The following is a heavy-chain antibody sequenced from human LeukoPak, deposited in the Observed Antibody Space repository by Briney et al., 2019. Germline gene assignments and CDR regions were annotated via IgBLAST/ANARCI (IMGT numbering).Heavy chain of an antibody. CDR3: ARGHYIWGTYRQYFDY. D-gene: IGHD3-16*02. J-gene: IGHJ4*02. Sequence: SETLSLTCTVSGGSISNYYWNWIRQPPGKGLEWVGYMYYSGSTSYNPSLMSRVTISVDTSKYQFSLKLSSVTAADTAVYYCARGHYIWGTYRQYFDYWGQGTLVTVSS. V-gene: IGHV4-59*01. CDR1: GGSISNYY. CDR2: MYYSGST.